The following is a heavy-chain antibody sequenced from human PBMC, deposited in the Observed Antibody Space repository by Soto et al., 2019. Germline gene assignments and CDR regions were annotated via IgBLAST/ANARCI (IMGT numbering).Heavy chain of an antibody. CDR2: IYFTGKT. J-gene: IGHJ5*02. Sequence: TLSLTFTVSGDSIRDGGYYWAWIRQRPGKGLEWMGYIYFTGKTNYNPSLENRLTMSVDMSRRQLYLRLTSVTAADTAVYFCAKDPSPKPIQAVTPGWFDPWGQGISVTVSS. D-gene: IGHD4-4*01. CDR1: GDSIRDGGYY. CDR3: AKDPSPKPIQAVTPGWFDP. V-gene: IGHV4-31*03.